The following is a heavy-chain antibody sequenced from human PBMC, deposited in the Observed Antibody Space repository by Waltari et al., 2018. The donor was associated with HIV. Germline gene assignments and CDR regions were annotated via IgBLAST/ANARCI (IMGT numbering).Heavy chain of an antibody. CDR2: INHSEST. V-gene: IGHV4-34*01. CDR1: GGSFSRYY. CDR3: ARGQDYDFWSGYYYDY. J-gene: IGHJ4*02. Sequence: QVQLQQWGAGLLKPSETLSLIGAVYGGSFSRYYWSWLRQPPGKGLEWSGEINHSESTNDNPSLKSRVTISVDTAKNQFSLKLSSVTAADTAVYYCARGQDYDFWSGYYYDYWGQGTLVTVSS. D-gene: IGHD3-3*01.